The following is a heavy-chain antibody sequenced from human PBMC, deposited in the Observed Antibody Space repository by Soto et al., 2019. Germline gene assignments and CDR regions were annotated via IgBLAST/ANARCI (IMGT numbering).Heavy chain of an antibody. D-gene: IGHD6-13*01. Sequence: SETLSLTCAVYVGSFSGYYWSWIRQPPGKGLEWIGEINHSGSTNYNPSLKSRVTISVDTSKNQFSLKLSSVTAADTAVYYCASGKGQGQQQLVLFDYWGQGTLVTVSS. V-gene: IGHV4-34*01. CDR3: ASGKGQGQQQLVLFDY. CDR1: VGSFSGYY. CDR2: INHSGST. J-gene: IGHJ4*02.